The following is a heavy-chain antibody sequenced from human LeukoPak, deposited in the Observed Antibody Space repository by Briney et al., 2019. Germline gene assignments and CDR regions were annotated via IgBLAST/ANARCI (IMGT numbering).Heavy chain of an antibody. CDR3: ARENSGSYREFDY. Sequence: SETLILTCTVSGGSISSYYWSWIRQPAGKGLEWIGRIYNSGSTNYYASLKSRVSMSVDTYKNQFSLKLSSVTAAATAVFYCARENSGSYREFDYWGQGTLVTVSS. J-gene: IGHJ4*02. D-gene: IGHD1-26*01. CDR1: GGSISSYY. V-gene: IGHV4-4*07. CDR2: IYNSGST.